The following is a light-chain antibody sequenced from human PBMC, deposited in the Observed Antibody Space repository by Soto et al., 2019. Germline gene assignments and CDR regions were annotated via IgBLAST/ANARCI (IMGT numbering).Light chain of an antibody. Sequence: EIVLTQSPATLSLSPGERATLSCRASQSVSSYLAWYQQKPGQAPRLLIYDASNRATGIPARFSGSGSGTDFPLTISSPEPEDCAVSYCQQRSNWLPYTFGQGTKLEIK. CDR2: DAS. J-gene: IGKJ2*01. CDR3: QQRSNWLPYT. V-gene: IGKV3-11*01. CDR1: QSVSSY.